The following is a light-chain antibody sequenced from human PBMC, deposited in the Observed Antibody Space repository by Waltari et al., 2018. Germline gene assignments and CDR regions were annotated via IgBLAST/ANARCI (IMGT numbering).Light chain of an antibody. Sequence: DIQMTQSPFTLSASVGDRVTITCRASQSISSWLAWYQQKPGKAPKLLIFRSSTLETGVPSRFSGSGSGTEFTLTISSLQTDDFATYYCQQYHTYSTFGQGTRVEIK. CDR2: RSS. CDR1: QSISSW. J-gene: IGKJ1*01. CDR3: QQYHTYST. V-gene: IGKV1-5*03.